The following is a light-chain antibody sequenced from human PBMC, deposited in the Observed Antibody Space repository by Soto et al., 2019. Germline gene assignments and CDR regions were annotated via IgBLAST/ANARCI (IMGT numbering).Light chain of an antibody. CDR1: QTVTSSY. J-gene: IGKJ4*01. V-gene: IGKV3-15*01. CDR2: GAS. CDR3: QQYIRWPLT. Sequence: EIVFTQSPGTLSLSPGERATLSCRASQTVTSSYLAWYQQKPGQAPRLLIYGASTRATGTPARFSGSGSGTEFTLTISSLQSEDFAVYYCQQYIRWPLTFGGGTKVDI.